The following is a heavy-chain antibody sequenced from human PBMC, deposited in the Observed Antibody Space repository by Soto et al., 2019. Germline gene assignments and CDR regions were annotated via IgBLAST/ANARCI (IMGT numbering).Heavy chain of an antibody. CDR2: MNPNSGNT. CDR1: VYTFTSYD. J-gene: IGHJ6*03. D-gene: IGHD3-10*01. V-gene: IGHV1-8*01. CDR3: ARLSGVLWFGELLRNYYYYYMDV. Sequence: ASVTVSCKASVYTFTSYDINWVRQATGQGLEWMGWMNPNSGNTGYAQKFQGRVTMTRNTSISTAYMELSSLRSEDTAVYYCARLSGVLWFGELLRNYYYYYMDVWGKGTTVTV.